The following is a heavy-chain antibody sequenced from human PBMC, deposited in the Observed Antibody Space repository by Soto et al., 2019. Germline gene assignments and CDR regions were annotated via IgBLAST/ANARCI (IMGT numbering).Heavy chain of an antibody. V-gene: IGHV1-46*01. CDR3: ARGTYWTYYYGSGSSAGMDV. J-gene: IGHJ6*02. D-gene: IGHD3-10*01. CDR1: GYTFTSYY. CDR2: INPSGGST. Sequence: ASVKVSCKASGYTFTSYYMHWVRQAPGQGLEWMGIINPSGGSTSYAQKFQGRVTMTRDTSTSTVYMELSSLRSEDTAVYYCARGTYWTYYYGSGSSAGMDVWGQGTTVTSP.